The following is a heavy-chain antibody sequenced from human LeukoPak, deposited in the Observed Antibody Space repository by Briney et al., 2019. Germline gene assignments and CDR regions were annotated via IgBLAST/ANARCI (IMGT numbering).Heavy chain of an antibody. J-gene: IGHJ5*02. CDR3: VRNSGELGA. Sequence: GGSLRLSCAASEFTVSNNYMSWVRRAAGKGLEWVALIYSGGSTYYADSVKGRFTISRDNSKNTLHLQMNSLRAEDTAVYYCVRNSGELGAWGQGTLVTVSS. V-gene: IGHV3-53*01. D-gene: IGHD2-21*01. CDR1: EFTVSNNY. CDR2: IYSGGST.